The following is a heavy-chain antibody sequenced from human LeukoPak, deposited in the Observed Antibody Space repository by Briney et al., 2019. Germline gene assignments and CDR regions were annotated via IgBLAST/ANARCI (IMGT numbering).Heavy chain of an antibody. CDR3: ASGYCSGGSCYWAFYI. CDR2: IYYSGST. Sequence: SETLTLTCTVSGGSISSYYWSWIRQPPGKGLEWIGYIYYSGSTNYNPSLKSRVTISVDTSKNQFSLKLSSVTAADTAVYYCASGYCSGGSCYWAFYIWGQGTMVTVSS. CDR1: GGSISSYY. V-gene: IGHV4-59*01. J-gene: IGHJ3*02. D-gene: IGHD2-15*01.